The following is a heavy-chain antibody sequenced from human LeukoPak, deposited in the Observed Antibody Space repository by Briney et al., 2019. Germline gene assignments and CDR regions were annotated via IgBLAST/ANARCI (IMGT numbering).Heavy chain of an antibody. CDR1: GFTFSNHG. D-gene: IGHD5-18*01. V-gene: IGHV3-23*01. CDR3: ARGSGYSYAFTGRERTKSRLDY. Sequence: PGGSLRLSCAASGFTFSNHGMNWVRQAPGKGLEWVSGISPSGGITYYTDSVKGRFTISRDNSKNTLYLQMNSLRAEDTAVYYCARGSGYSYAFTGRERTKSRLDYWGPGTLVTVSS. J-gene: IGHJ4*02. CDR2: ISPSGGIT.